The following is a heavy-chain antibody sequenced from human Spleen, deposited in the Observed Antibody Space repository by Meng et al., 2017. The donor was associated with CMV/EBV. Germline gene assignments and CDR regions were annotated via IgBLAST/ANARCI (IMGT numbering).Heavy chain of an antibody. D-gene: IGHD2-2*01. CDR3: ARGRSSGIVVVPAANFDY. Sequence: VLFHPSGPLSLPCAGLGGSSNDYYRDRNRHPHGKGLQWIGEINHSGSNTYNPSLKSRVTITVDTSKNQFSLKLSSVTAADTAVYYCARGRSSGIVVVPAANFDYWGQGTLVTVSS. J-gene: IGHJ4*02. CDR2: INHSGSN. CDR1: GGSSNDYY. V-gene: IGHV4-34*01.